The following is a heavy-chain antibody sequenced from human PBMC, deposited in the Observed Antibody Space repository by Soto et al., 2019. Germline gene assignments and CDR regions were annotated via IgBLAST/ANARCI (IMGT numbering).Heavy chain of an antibody. V-gene: IGHV4-30-4*01. CDR3: ARPGIAASLNYFDF. D-gene: IGHD6-13*01. Sequence: SETLSLTCTVSGDSITSGESYWSWIRQPPGKGLEWIGYIYHSGSTYYNPSLRSRVTISVDTSKNQFSLKLSSVTAADTAMYYCARPGIAASLNYFDFWGLGTLVTVSS. CDR2: IYHSGST. J-gene: IGHJ4*02. CDR1: GDSITSGESY.